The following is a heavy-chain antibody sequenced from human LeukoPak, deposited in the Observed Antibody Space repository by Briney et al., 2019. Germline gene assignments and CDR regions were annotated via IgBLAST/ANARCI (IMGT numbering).Heavy chain of an antibody. V-gene: IGHV3-48*01. Sequence: GGSLRLSCTASGLSFSSYNMNWVRQAPRKGPEWVAYITPNNTTKYYADSVKGRFTISRDNAKKSLFLQMNSLRAEDTAVYYWAAASAFSSSWRSWGQGTVVTVSS. J-gene: IGHJ5*02. CDR3: AAASAFSSSWRS. CDR1: GLSFSSYN. D-gene: IGHD6-13*01. CDR2: ITPNNTTK.